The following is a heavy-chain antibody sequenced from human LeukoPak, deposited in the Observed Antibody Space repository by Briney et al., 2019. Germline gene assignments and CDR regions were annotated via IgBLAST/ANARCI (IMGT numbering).Heavy chain of an antibody. CDR3: AMLDTAMGTDY. D-gene: IGHD5-18*01. Sequence: WASVKVSCKASGYTFTGYYMHWVRQAPGQGLEWMGWINPNSGGTNYAQKFQGWVTMTRDTSISTAYMELSRLRSDDTAVYYCAMLDTAMGTDYWGQGTLVTVSS. V-gene: IGHV1-2*04. J-gene: IGHJ4*02. CDR2: INPNSGGT. CDR1: GYTFTGYY.